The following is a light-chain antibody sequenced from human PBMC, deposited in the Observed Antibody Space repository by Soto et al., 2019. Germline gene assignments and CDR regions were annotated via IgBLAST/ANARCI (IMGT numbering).Light chain of an antibody. CDR3: QHSYTAPPFT. V-gene: IGKV1-39*01. Sequence: DIQMTQSPSSLSASVGDSVTISCRASQNIYNYLNWYRQKPGKAPELLIYAASTLHSGVPSRFSGSGSGTDFSLTISSLQPEDFATYFCQHSYTAPPFTFGQGTRLEI. J-gene: IGKJ2*01. CDR1: QNIYNY. CDR2: AAS.